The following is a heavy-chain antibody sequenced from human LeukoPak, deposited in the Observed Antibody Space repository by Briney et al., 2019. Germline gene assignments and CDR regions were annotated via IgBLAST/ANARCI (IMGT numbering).Heavy chain of an antibody. CDR3: AKEWGPLY. CDR2: ISGSGGST. Sequence: GGSLRLSCAASGFTFSNYAMSWVRQAPGKGLEWVSVISGSGGSTYFADSVKGRFTISGDNSKNTLYLQMNSLRAEDTAVYYRAKEWGPLYWGQGTLVTVSS. D-gene: IGHD1-26*01. J-gene: IGHJ4*02. V-gene: IGHV3-23*01. CDR1: GFTFSNYA.